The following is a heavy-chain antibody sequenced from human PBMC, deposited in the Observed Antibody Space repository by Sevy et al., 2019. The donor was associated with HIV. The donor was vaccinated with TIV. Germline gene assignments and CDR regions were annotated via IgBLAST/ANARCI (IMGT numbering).Heavy chain of an antibody. Sequence: GGSLRLSCAASGFTFSSYLMHGVRQAPGKGPVWVSRINSDGSSTSYADSVKGRFTISRDNARNTLYLEMNSLRSEDTAVYYCARGQGYWGQGTLVTVSS. CDR3: ARGQGY. V-gene: IGHV3-74*01. CDR2: INSDGSST. CDR1: GFTFSSYL. J-gene: IGHJ4*02.